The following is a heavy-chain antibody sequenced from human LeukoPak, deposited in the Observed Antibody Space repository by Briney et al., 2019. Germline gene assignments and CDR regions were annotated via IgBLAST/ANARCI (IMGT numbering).Heavy chain of an antibody. V-gene: IGHV4-31*03. Sequence: PSETLSLTCTVSGGSISSGGYYWSWIRQHPGKGLEWIGYIYYSGSTYYNPSLKSRVTISVDTSKNQFSLKLSSATAADTAVYYCARGPRYYDILTGYLLRYFDYWGQGTLVTVSS. CDR2: IYYSGST. CDR3: ARGPRYYDILTGYLLRYFDY. D-gene: IGHD3-9*01. J-gene: IGHJ4*02. CDR1: GGSISSGGYY.